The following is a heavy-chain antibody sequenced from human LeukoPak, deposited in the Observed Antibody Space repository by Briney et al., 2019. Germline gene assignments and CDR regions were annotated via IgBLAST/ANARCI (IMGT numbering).Heavy chain of an antibody. V-gene: IGHV1-2*02. D-gene: IGHD3-3*01. CDR2: ISANSGAT. CDR3: ARDPSETYYDLDY. J-gene: IGHJ4*02. Sequence: ASVKVSRKASGYTFTDYYIHWVRQAPGQGLEWMGWISANSGATDFAQKFQGRVTMTRDTSISTAYMELSRLTSDDTAVYYCARDPSETYYDLDYWGQGTLVTVSS. CDR1: GYTFTDYY.